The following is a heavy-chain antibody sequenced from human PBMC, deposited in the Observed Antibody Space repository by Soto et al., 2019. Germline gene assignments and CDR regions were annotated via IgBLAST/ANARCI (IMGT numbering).Heavy chain of an antibody. V-gene: IGHV1-18*01. Sequence: ASVKVSCKASGYTFTSYGISWVRQAPGQGLEWMGWISAYNGNTNYAQKLQGRVTMTTDTSTSTAYMELRSLRSDDTAVYYFARGSYYYDSSGYYPRYYFDYWGQGTLVTVSS. CDR2: ISAYNGNT. CDR3: ARGSYYYDSSGYYPRYYFDY. CDR1: GYTFTSYG. J-gene: IGHJ4*02. D-gene: IGHD3-22*01.